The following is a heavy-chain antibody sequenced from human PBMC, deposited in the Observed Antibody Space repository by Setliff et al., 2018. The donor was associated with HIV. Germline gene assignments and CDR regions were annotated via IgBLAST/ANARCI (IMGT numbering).Heavy chain of an antibody. Sequence: GESLKISCKASGYTFTNYWIGWVRQMPGKGLEWVGFIHPSDFDTRYGTSFQGQVTISADRSVSTAYLQWRSLKASDTAMYYCTRRRRAPGTAPLEDFWGRGTLVTVSS. J-gene: IGHJ4*02. CDR3: TRRRRAPGTAPLEDF. D-gene: IGHD2-21*02. V-gene: IGHV5-51*01. CDR1: GYTFTNYW. CDR2: IHPSDFDT.